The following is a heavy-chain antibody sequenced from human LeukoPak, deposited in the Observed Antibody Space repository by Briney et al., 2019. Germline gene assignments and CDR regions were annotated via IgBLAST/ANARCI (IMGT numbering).Heavy chain of an antibody. V-gene: IGHV4-34*01. CDR1: GGPFSGYY. CDR3: ARGFDP. CDR2: INHSGST. J-gene: IGHJ5*02. Sequence: SETLSLTCAVYGGPFSGYYWSWIRQPPGKGLEWIGEINHSGSTNYNPSLKSRVTISVDTSKNQFSLKLSSVTAADTAVYYCARGFDPWGQGTLVTVSS.